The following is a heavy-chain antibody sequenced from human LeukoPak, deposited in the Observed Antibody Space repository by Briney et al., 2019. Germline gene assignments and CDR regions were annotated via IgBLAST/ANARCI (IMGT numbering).Heavy chain of an antibody. D-gene: IGHD1-26*01. V-gene: IGHV3-7*01. CDR3: ARDPYSGNYGNYYYYYMDV. Sequence: GGSLRLSCAASGFTFSSYWMSWVRQAPGKGLEWVANIKQDGSEKYYVDSVKGRFTISRDNAKNSLYLQMNSLGPEDTAVYYCARDPYSGNYGNYYYYYMDVWGKGTTVTVSS. CDR2: IKQDGSEK. CDR1: GFTFSSYW. J-gene: IGHJ6*03.